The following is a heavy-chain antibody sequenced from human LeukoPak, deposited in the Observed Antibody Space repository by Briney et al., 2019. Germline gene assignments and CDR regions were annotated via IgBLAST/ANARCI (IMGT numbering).Heavy chain of an antibody. J-gene: IGHJ4*02. V-gene: IGHV4-34*01. CDR3: ARSASSSWYYFDY. Sequence: PSETLSLTCAVYGGSFSGYYRSWLRQPPGKGLEWIGEINHSGSTNYSPSLKSRVTISVDTSKNQFSLKLSSVTAADTAVYYCARSASSSWYYFDYWGQGTLVTVSS. CDR1: GGSFSGYY. D-gene: IGHD6-13*01. CDR2: INHSGST.